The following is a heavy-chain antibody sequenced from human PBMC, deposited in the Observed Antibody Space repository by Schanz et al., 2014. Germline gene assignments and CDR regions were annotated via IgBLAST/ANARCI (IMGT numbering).Heavy chain of an antibody. CDR3: TRVTEYHIDY. J-gene: IGHJ4*02. V-gene: IGHV3-21*01. CDR1: GFTFSNYT. Sequence: EVQLVESGGGLVKPGGSLRLSCAASGFTFSNYTMYWVRQAPGKGLEWVSRTSSASRFTTYADSVKGRFTISRDNAMNTLYLQMNSLRAEDSSCEYCTRVTEYHIDYWGQGTLVTVSS. CDR2: TSSASRFT.